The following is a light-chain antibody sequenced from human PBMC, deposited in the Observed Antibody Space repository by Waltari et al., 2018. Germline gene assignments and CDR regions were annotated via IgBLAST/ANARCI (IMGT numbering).Light chain of an antibody. CDR3: RVWDSSTEYV. CDR2: QDN. CDR1: TLGDKY. J-gene: IGLJ1*01. Sequence: SYELTQPPSVSVSPGQTASITCSGDTLGDKYACWYQQKPGQSPVLVIYQDNKRPSGIPERFSGSNSGNTATLTISGTQAMDEADYYCRVWDSSTEYVFGTGTKVTVL. V-gene: IGLV3-1*01.